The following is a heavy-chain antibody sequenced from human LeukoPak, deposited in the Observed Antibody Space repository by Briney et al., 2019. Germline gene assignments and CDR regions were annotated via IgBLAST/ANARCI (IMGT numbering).Heavy chain of an antibody. CDR1: SFLYSRYV. V-gene: IGHV3-23*01. J-gene: IGHJ3*02. CDR2: ICGSDGAS. D-gene: IGHD3-10*01. CDR3: ARASPGGGYDAFDI. Sequence: GVSLTLLCTVSSFLYSRYVMSWPRHAPGKALVYVRSICGSDGASYYADSVKGRFTISRDNSKNTLFLQMNSLRAEDTAVYYCARASPGGGYDAFDIWGQGTMVTVSS.